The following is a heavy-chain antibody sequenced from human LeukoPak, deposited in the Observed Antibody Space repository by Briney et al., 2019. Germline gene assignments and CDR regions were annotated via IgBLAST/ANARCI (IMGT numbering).Heavy chain of an antibody. J-gene: IGHJ5*02. CDR2: IKQDGSEK. Sequence: GGSLRLSCAASGFTFSSYWMSWVRQAPGKGLEWVANIKQDGSEKYYVDSVKGRFTISRDNAKNSLYLQMNSLRAEDTAVYYCARGQRSSRHNWFDPWGQGTLVTVSS. CDR1: GFTFSSYW. V-gene: IGHV3-7*01. D-gene: IGHD6-13*01. CDR3: ARGQRSSRHNWFDP.